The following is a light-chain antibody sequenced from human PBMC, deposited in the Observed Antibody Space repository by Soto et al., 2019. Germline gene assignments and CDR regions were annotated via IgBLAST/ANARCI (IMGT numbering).Light chain of an antibody. J-gene: IGKJ4*01. CDR1: QDIGNF. V-gene: IGKV1-27*01. CDR2: AAS. Sequence: ILMTQSPSSLSAFVGDRVTITCRASQDIGNFLAWYQQKPGKVPKLLIYAASTLQSGVPSRFSGSGSGTDFTLTISSLQPEDVATYYYQKCKGAPLTFRGGTTV. CDR3: QKCKGAPLT.